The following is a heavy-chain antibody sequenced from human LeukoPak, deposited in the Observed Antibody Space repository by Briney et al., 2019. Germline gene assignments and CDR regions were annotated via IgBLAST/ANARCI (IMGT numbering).Heavy chain of an antibody. CDR1: GYDFSTYY. CDR2: IYSGDSDT. J-gene: IGHJ3*02. CDR3: ARLMLFEYGDYGDAFDI. V-gene: IGHV5-51*01. Sequence: ESLKISCKGSGYDFSTYYIGWVRQLPGKGLEWMGVIYSGDSDTTYSPSFEDEVTMSVDKSFSSAYLQWRSLKASDTAMYYCARLMLFEYGDYGDAFDIWGQGTMVIVSS. D-gene: IGHD4-17*01.